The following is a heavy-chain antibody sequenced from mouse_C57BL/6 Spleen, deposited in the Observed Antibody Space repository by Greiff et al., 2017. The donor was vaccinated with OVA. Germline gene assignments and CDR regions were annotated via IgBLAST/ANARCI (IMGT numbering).Heavy chain of an antibody. J-gene: IGHJ1*03. V-gene: IGHV1-80*01. CDR2: IYPGDGDT. CDR1: GYAFSSYW. D-gene: IGHD2-4*01. CDR3: ARPYDYAGYFDV. Sequence: VQLQQSGAELVKPGASVKISCKASGYAFSSYWMNWVKQRPGKGLEWIGQIYPGDGDTNYNGKFKGKATLTADKSSSTAYMQLSSLTSEDSAVYFCARPYDYAGYFDVWGTGTTVTVSS.